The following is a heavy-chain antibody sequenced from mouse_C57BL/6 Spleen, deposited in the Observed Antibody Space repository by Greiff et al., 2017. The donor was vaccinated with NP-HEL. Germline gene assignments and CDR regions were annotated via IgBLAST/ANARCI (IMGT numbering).Heavy chain of an antibody. CDR3: AKDYGYENWYFDV. CDR1: GYTFTSYW. V-gene: IGHV1-64*01. J-gene: IGHJ1*03. CDR2: IHPNSGST. Sequence: QVQLKQPGAELVKPGASVKLSCKASGYTFTSYWMHWVKQRPGQGLEWIGMIHPNSGSTNYNEKFKSKATLTVDKSSSTAYMQLSSLTSEDSAVYYCAKDYGYENWYFDVWGTGTTVTVSS. D-gene: IGHD2-2*01.